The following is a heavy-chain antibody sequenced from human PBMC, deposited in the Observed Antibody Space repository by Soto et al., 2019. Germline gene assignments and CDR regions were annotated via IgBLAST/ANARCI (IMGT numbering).Heavy chain of an antibody. CDR3: ARGVAALY. D-gene: IGHD2-15*01. CDR1: GFTFSSYS. Sequence: GGSLRLSCAASGFTFSSYSMNWVRQAPGKGLEWVSYISSSSTIYYADSVKGRFTISRDNAKNSLYLQMNSLRAEDTAVYYCARGVAALYWGQGTLVTVSS. V-gene: IGHV3-48*01. J-gene: IGHJ4*02. CDR2: ISSSSTI.